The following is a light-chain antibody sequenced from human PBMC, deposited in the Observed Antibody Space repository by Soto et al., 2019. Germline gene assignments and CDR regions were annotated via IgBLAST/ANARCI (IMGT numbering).Light chain of an antibody. V-gene: IGLV2-11*01. Sequence: QSALTQPRSVSGSPGQSVTFSCTGTSGDIGAYNYGSWYQFHPGKAPKMIIYDVNKRPSGVPDRFSGSKSGNTASLTISWLQAEDEADYYCCSYAHTSRVFGGGTKLTVL. CDR1: SGDIGAYNY. CDR2: DVN. CDR3: CSYAHTSRV. J-gene: IGLJ3*02.